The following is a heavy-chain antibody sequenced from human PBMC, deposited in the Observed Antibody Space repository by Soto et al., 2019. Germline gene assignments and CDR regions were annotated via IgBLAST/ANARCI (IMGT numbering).Heavy chain of an antibody. CDR3: ARDICSSTSCFDAFDI. CDR1: GFTFSSYG. J-gene: IGHJ3*02. CDR2: IWYDGSNK. D-gene: IGHD2-2*01. Sequence: GGSLRLSCAASGFTFSSYGMHWVRQAPGKGPEWVAVIWYDGSNKYYADSVKGRFTISRDNSKNTLYLQMNSLRAEDTAVYYCARDICSSTSCFDAFDIWGQGTMVTVSS. V-gene: IGHV3-33*01.